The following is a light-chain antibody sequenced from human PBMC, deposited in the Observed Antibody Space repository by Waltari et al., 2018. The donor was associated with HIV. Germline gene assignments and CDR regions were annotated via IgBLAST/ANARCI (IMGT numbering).Light chain of an antibody. V-gene: IGLV2-8*01. J-gene: IGLJ1*01. CDR2: DVT. CDR3: NSYAGSSKSYV. Sequence: QSALTQPPSASGSPGQSVTISCTGTTSDIGGYNYVSWYQQHPGEASRLINYDVTKRPSAVPVRFSGPKSGNTASLTVSGLQAEDEAEYYCNSYAGSSKSYVFGTWTKVTVL. CDR1: TSDIGGYNY.